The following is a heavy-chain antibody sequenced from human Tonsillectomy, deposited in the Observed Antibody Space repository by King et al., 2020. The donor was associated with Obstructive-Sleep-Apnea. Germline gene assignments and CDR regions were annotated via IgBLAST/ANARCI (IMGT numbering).Heavy chain of an antibody. D-gene: IGHD5-18*01. J-gene: IGHJ4*02. Sequence: VQLVESGAEVKKPGSSVKVSCKASGGTFSSYAISWVRQAPGQGLEWMGGIIPILDIANYAQKFQGRVTITADKSTSTAYMELSSLRSEDTAVYYCARGEDTAMASPFDYWGQGTLVTVSS. CDR3: ARGEDTAMASPFDY. CDR1: GGTFSSYA. V-gene: IGHV1-69*10. CDR2: IIPILDIA.